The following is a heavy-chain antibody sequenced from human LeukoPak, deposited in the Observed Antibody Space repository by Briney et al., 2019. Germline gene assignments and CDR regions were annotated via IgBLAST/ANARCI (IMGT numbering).Heavy chain of an antibody. J-gene: IGHJ3*02. D-gene: IGHD2-2*01. CDR2: ISSSGSTI. Sequence: PGGSLRLSCAASGFTFSDYYMSWIRQAPGKGLEWVSYISSSGSTIYYADSVKGRFTISRDNAKNSLYLQMNSLRAEDTAVYYCARRPDPIVVETQDSDAFDIWGQGTMVTVSS. V-gene: IGHV3-11*04. CDR3: ARRPDPIVVETQDSDAFDI. CDR1: GFTFSDYY.